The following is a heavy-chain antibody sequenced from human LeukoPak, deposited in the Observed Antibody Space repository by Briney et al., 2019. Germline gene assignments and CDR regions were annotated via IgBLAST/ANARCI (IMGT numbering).Heavy chain of an antibody. V-gene: IGHV3-33*01. CDR2: IWYDGSNK. J-gene: IGHJ4*02. Sequence: PGGSLRLSCAASGFTFSSYGMHWVRQAPGKGLEWVAVIWYDGSNKYYADSVKGRFTISRDNSKNTLYLQMNSLRAEDTAVYYCARDMEVAGTGIDYWGQGTLVTVSS. CDR3: ARDMEVAGTGIDY. D-gene: IGHD6-19*01. CDR1: GFTFSSYG.